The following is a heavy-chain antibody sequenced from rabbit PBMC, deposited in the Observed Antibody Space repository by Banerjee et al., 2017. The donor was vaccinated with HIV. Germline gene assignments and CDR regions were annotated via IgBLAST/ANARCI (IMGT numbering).Heavy chain of an antibody. CDR1: GFDFSSNA. CDR2: INSNTGNT. CDR3: ARGVVGGGGNWGL. J-gene: IGHJ3*01. V-gene: IGHV1S45*01. D-gene: IGHD1-1*01. Sequence: QEQLEESGGGLVKPEGSLTLTCKASGFDFSSNAMCWVRQAPGKGLEWIACINSNTGNTVYASWAKGPFTISKTSSTTVTLQMTSLTAADTATYFCARGVVGGGGNWGLWGQGTLVTVS.